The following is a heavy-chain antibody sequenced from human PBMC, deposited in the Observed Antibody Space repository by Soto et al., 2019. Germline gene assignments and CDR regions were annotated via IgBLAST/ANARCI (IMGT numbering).Heavy chain of an antibody. CDR1: GGSISSGGYY. J-gene: IGHJ1*01. D-gene: IGHD3-9*01. CDR3: ARGGSLTDQPGWFQH. V-gene: IGHV4-31*03. CDR2: IYYSGST. Sequence: QVQLQESGPGLVKPSQTLSLTCTVSGGSISSGGYYWSWIRQHPGKGLEWIGYIYYSGSTYYNPSLKSRVTISVDTSKNQFSLKLSSVTAADTAVYYCARGGSLTDQPGWFQHWGQGTLVTVSS.